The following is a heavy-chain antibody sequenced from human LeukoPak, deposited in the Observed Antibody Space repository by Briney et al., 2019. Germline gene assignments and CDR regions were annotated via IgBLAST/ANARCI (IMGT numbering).Heavy chain of an antibody. V-gene: IGHV3-48*01. Sequence: GGSLRLSCAASGFPFSSYSVNWVRQAPGKGLEWISYILSTGDQTIYADSVKGRFTISRDNSKNTLYLQMNSLRAEDTAVYYCAKDLDSSGYYLDAFDIWGQGTMVTVSS. CDR1: GFPFSSYS. CDR3: AKDLDSSGYYLDAFDI. J-gene: IGHJ3*02. D-gene: IGHD3-22*01. CDR2: ILSTGDQT.